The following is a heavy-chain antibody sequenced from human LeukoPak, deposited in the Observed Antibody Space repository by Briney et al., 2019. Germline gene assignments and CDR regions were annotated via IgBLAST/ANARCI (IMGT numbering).Heavy chain of an antibody. V-gene: IGHV4-39*01. Sequence: SETLSLTCTVSGGSISSSSYYWGWIRQPPGKGLEWIGSIYYSGSTYYNPSLKSRVTISVDTSKNQFSLRLSSVTAADTAVYYCARRPYTSGWYYYFDYWAQGTLVTVSS. D-gene: IGHD6-19*01. CDR3: ARRPYTSGWYYYFDY. CDR2: IYYSGST. CDR1: GGSISSSSYY. J-gene: IGHJ4*02.